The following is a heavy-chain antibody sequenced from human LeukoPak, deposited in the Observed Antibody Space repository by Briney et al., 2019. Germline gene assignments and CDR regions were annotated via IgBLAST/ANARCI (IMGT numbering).Heavy chain of an antibody. CDR1: GFIFSPYA. D-gene: IGHD5-18*01. V-gene: IGHV3-30-3*01. Sequence: GGSLRLSCAASGFIFSPYAMSWVRQAPGKGLEWVAVISYDGSNKYYADSVKGRFIISRDNSKDTLFLQMNSLRAEDTAVYYCARAQTWIQLWLDYWGQGTLVTVSS. CDR2: ISYDGSNK. J-gene: IGHJ4*02. CDR3: ARAQTWIQLWLDY.